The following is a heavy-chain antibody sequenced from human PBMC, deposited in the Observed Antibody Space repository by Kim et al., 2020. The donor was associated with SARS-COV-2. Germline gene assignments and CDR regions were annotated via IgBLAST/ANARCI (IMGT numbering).Heavy chain of an antibody. CDR3: ARVLVVVTATPSHDAFDI. D-gene: IGHD2-21*02. CDR1: GFTFSSYA. V-gene: IGHV3-30-3*01. J-gene: IGHJ3*02. Sequence: GGSLRLSCAASGFTFSSYAMHWVRQAPGKGLEWVAVISYDGSNKYYADSVKGRFTISRDNSKNTLYLQMNSLRAEDTAVYYCARVLVVVTATPSHDAFDIWGQGTMVTVSS. CDR2: ISYDGSNK.